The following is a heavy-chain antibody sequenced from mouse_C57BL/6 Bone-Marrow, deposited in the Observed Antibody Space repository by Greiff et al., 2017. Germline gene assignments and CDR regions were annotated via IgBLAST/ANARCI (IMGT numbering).Heavy chain of an antibody. V-gene: IGHV1-55*01. CDR2: IYPGSGST. CDR3: ARPYYSNYWYFDV. D-gene: IGHD2-5*01. CDR1: GYTFTSYW. Sequence: QVQLQQPGVELVKPGASVKMSCKASGYTFTSYWITWVKQRPGQGLEWIGDIYPGSGSTNYNEKFKSKATLTVDTSSSTAYMQLSSLTSEYSAVYYCARPYYSNYWYFDVWGTGTTVTVSS. J-gene: IGHJ1*03.